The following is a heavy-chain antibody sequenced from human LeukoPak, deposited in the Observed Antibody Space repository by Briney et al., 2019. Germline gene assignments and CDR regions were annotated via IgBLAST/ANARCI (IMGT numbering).Heavy chain of an antibody. CDR1: GFTFSAYG. V-gene: IGHV3-23*01. CDR2: IGGSGGYT. J-gene: IGHJ4*02. D-gene: IGHD6-19*01. Sequence: GGSLRLSCAASGFTFSAYGMSWVRQAPGKGLEWVSTIGGSGGYTFYADSVKGRFTISRDNSKNTLYLQMNSLRAEDTAVYYCARGGRSGRIGYYFDYWGQGTLVTVSS. CDR3: ARGGRSGRIGYYFDY.